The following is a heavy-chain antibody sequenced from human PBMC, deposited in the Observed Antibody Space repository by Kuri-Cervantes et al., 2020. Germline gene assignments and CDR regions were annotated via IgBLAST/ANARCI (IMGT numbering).Heavy chain of an antibody. CDR3: AKDHLAAAQGFDAFDI. V-gene: IGHV3-9*01. CDR1: GFTFDDYA. J-gene: IGHJ3*02. D-gene: IGHD6-13*01. Sequence: SLKISCAASGFTFDDYAMHWVRQAPGKGLEWVSGISWNSGSIGYADSVKGRFTISRDNAKNSLYLQMNSLRAEDTALYYCAKDHLAAAQGFDAFDIWGQGTMVTVSS. CDR2: ISWNSGSI.